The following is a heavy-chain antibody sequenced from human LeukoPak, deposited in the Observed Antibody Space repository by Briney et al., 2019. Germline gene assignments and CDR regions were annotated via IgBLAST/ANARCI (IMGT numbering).Heavy chain of an antibody. Sequence: GGSLRLSCAASGFTFSSYSMNRVRQAPGKGLEWVSSISSSSSYIYYADSVKGRFTISRDNAKNSLYLQMNSLRAEDTAVYYCARDCGDSYGYPTDYYYYYMDVWGKGTTVTVSS. V-gene: IGHV3-21*01. J-gene: IGHJ6*03. CDR1: GFTFSSYS. CDR2: ISSSSSYI. CDR3: ARDCGDSYGYPTDYYYYYMDV. D-gene: IGHD5-18*01.